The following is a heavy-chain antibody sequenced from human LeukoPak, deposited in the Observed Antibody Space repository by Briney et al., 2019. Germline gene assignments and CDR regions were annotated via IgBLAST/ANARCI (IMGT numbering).Heavy chain of an antibody. CDR3: ARDRGGYSYGYGTTRYYGMDV. Sequence: GGPRRLPCAASGFTFSSYSMNWVRQAPGKGLEWVASIISSSSYLYYADSVKGRLTISRDNAKNSLYLKMTSLRAEDTAVYYCARDRGGYSYGYGTTRYYGMDVWGQGTTVTVSS. J-gene: IGHJ6*02. CDR1: GFTFSSYS. V-gene: IGHV3-21*01. D-gene: IGHD5-18*01. CDR2: IISSSSYL.